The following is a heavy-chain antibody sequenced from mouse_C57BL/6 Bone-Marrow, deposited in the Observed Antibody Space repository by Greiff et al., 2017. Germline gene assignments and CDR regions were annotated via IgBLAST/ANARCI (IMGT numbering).Heavy chain of an antibody. J-gene: IGHJ3*01. V-gene: IGHV5-9-1*02. Sequence: EVQLVESGEGLVKPGGSLKLSCAASGFTFSSYAMSWVRQTPEKRLEWVAYISSGGDYIYYAAPVQGRFTISRDNARNTLYLQMSSLKSEDTAMYYCTRDYYGSSYPFAYWGQGTLVTVSA. CDR1: GFTFSSYA. D-gene: IGHD1-1*01. CDR2: ISSGGDYI. CDR3: TRDYYGSSYPFAY.